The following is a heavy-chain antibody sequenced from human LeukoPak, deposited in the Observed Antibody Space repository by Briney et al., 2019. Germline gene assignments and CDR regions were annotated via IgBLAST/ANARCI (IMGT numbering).Heavy chain of an antibody. V-gene: IGHV3-7*04. J-gene: IGHJ4*02. CDR3: ARASGSGSYYFDY. Sequence: GGSLRLSCAASGFTFSSYWMSWVRQAPGKGLEWVANIKQDGSEKYYVDSVNGRFTISRDNAKNSLYLLMNSLRAEDTAIYYCARASGSGSYYFDYWGQGTLVTVSS. CDR2: IKQDGSEK. CDR1: GFTFSSYW. D-gene: IGHD3-10*01.